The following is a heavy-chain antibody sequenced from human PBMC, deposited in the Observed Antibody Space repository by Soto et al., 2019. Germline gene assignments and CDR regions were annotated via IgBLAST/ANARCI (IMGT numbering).Heavy chain of an antibody. J-gene: IGHJ4*02. CDR3: ARAYGDYAEYYFDY. Sequence: QVQLVESGGGVVQPGRSLRLSSAASGFTFSSYGMHWVRQAPGKGLEWVAVIWYDGSNKYYADSVKGRFTISRDNSKNTLYLQMNSLRAEDTAVYYCARAYGDYAEYYFDYWGQGTLVTVSS. CDR1: GFTFSSYG. D-gene: IGHD4-17*01. V-gene: IGHV3-33*01. CDR2: IWYDGSNK.